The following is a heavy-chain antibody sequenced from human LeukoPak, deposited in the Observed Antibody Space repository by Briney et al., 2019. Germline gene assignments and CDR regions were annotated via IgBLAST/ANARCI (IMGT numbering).Heavy chain of an antibody. Sequence: GGSLRLSCAASGFTFTTYWMTWVRQAPGKGLEWVACINEDGSEKYYVGSVKGRFTISRDNAKNSLYLQMNNLRAEDTAVYYCARDPGRGGSYFDYWGQGTLVTVSS. CDR1: GFTFTTYW. J-gene: IGHJ4*02. CDR2: INEDGSEK. V-gene: IGHV3-7*01. CDR3: ARDPGRGGSYFDY. D-gene: IGHD1-26*01.